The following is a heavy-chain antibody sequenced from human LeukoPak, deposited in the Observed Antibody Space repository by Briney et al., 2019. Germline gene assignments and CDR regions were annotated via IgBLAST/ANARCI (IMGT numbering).Heavy chain of an antibody. CDR2: INHSGST. V-gene: IGHV4-34*01. D-gene: IGHD3-22*01. CDR3: ARGPWDSSGYPFDY. CDR1: GGAFSGYY. Sequence: SETLSLTCAVYGGAFSGYYWSWIRQPPGKGLEWIGEINHSGSTNYNPSLKSRVTISVDTSKNQFSLKLSSVTAADTAVYYCARGPWDSSGYPFDYWGQGTLVTVSS. J-gene: IGHJ4*02.